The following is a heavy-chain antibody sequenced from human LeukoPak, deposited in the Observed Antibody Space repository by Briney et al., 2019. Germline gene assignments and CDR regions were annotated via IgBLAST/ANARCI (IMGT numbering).Heavy chain of an antibody. Sequence: SETLSLTCTVSGGSITNFYWSWIQQAPGKGLEWIGYSHNSGSTDYNPSLKGRVTISVDTSKNQLSLKLSSVTAADTAVYYCAREMNYYDSTGYYLHYLDYWGQGTLVTVSS. V-gene: IGHV4-59*01. CDR1: GGSITNFY. J-gene: IGHJ4*02. CDR3: AREMNYYDSTGYYLHYLDY. D-gene: IGHD3-22*01. CDR2: SHNSGST.